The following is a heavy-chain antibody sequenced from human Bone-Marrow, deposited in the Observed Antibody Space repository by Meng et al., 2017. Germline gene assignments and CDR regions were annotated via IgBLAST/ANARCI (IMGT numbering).Heavy chain of an antibody. CDR3: AGSGYAIINYHYGMDV. V-gene: IGHV3-48*03. Sequence: GESLKISCVVSGFTFRDYEMNWIRQAPGKGLEWISRISSSSSAIHYADSVKGRFTISRDNAKNSLYLHMYSLRVEDSTTYYCAGSGYAIINYHYGMDVWGQGTTVTVSS. CDR1: GFTFRDYE. D-gene: IGHD5-12*01. CDR2: ISSSSSAI. J-gene: IGHJ6*02.